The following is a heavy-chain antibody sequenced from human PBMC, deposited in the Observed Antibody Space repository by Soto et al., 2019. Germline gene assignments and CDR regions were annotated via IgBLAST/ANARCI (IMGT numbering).Heavy chain of an antibody. J-gene: IGHJ6*02. Sequence: ETLSLTFAVSGCSISRSNWWSWFLHPPGKGLEWIGEIYHSGSTNYNPSLKSRVTISVDKSKNQFSLKLSSVTAADTAVYYCARLCAPPFCDYYYGMDVWGQGTTVTVSS. CDR2: IYHSGST. D-gene: IGHD2-21*01. CDR3: ARLCAPPFCDYYYGMDV. CDR1: GCSISRSNW. V-gene: IGHV4-4*02.